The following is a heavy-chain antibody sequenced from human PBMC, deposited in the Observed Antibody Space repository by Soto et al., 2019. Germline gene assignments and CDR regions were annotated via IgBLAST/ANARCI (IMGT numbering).Heavy chain of an antibody. D-gene: IGHD6-13*01. Sequence: GASVKVSCKASGYTCTGYYMHWVLQAPGQGLEWMGWINPNSGGTNYAQKFQGRVTMTRDTSISTAYMELSRLRSDDTAVYYCARSGSSWVVGAFDIWGQGTMVTVSS. CDR3: ARSGSSWVVGAFDI. V-gene: IGHV1-2*02. J-gene: IGHJ3*02. CDR1: GYTCTGYY. CDR2: INPNSGGT.